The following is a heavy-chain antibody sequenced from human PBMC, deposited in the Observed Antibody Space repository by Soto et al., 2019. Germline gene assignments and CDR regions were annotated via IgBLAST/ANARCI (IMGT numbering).Heavy chain of an antibody. V-gene: IGHV1-69*13. CDR3: ARPNNWNDVRYFDY. D-gene: IGHD1-20*01. Sequence: SVKVSCKASGGTFSSYAISWVRQAPGQGLEWMGGIIPIFGTANYAQKFQGRVTITADASTSTAYMELSSLRSEDTAVYYCARPNNWNDVRYFDYWGQGTLVTVSS. J-gene: IGHJ4*02. CDR2: IIPIFGTA. CDR1: GGTFSSYA.